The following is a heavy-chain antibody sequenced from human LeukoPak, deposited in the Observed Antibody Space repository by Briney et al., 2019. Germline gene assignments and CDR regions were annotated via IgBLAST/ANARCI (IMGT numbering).Heavy chain of an antibody. CDR1: GDSVSSNSAV. D-gene: IGHD3-16*01. J-gene: IGHJ5*01. CDR3: ARSSAGFDS. Sequence: SQTLSLTCAISGDSVSSNSAVWKWIRQSASRGLEWLGRTYYRSEWFIDCAPSVKSRISINPDTSKNQFSLQLDSVAPEDTAVYYCARSSAGFDSWVQGTLVTVSS. CDR2: TYYRSEWFI. V-gene: IGHV6-1*01.